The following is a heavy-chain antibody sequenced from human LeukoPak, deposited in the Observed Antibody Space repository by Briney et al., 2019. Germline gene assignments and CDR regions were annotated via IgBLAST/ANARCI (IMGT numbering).Heavy chain of an antibody. CDR3: AKVARQQLVPYDYYYYGMDV. J-gene: IGHJ6*02. V-gene: IGHV3-30*18. CDR1: GFTFSSYG. D-gene: IGHD6-13*01. Sequence: PGGSLRLSCAASGFTFSSYGMHWVRQAPGKGLEWVAVISYDGSNKYYADSVKGRFTISRDNSKNTLYLQMNSLRAEDTAVYYCAKVARQQLVPYDYYYYGMDVWGQGTTVTVSS. CDR2: ISYDGSNK.